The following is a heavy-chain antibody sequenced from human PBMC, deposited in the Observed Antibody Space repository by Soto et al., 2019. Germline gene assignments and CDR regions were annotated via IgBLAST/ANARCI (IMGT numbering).Heavy chain of an antibody. CDR1: GCTVSSNY. J-gene: IGHJ4*02. CDR2: IYSGGST. CDR3: ARSGLEDCSGGSCRYRALDY. Sequence: GWLRRSCSTSGCTVSSNYMSWVRQAAGKGLEWVSVIYSGGSTYYADSVKGRFTISRDNSKNTLYLQMNSLRAEDTAVYYCARSGLEDCSGGSCRYRALDYWGQGTLVTVSS. V-gene: IGHV3-53*01. D-gene: IGHD2-15*01.